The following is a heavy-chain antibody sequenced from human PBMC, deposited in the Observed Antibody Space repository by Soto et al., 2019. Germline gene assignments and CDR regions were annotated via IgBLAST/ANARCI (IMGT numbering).Heavy chain of an antibody. CDR2: ISYDGSNK. Sequence: GGSLRLSCAASGFTFSSYAMHWVRQAPGKGLEWVAVISYDGSNKYYADSVKGRFTISRDNSKNTLYLQMNSLRAEDTAVYYCARGGYSSSWLHWFDPWGQGTLVTVSS. CDR3: ARGGYSSSWLHWFDP. D-gene: IGHD6-13*01. V-gene: IGHV3-30-3*01. J-gene: IGHJ5*02. CDR1: GFTFSSYA.